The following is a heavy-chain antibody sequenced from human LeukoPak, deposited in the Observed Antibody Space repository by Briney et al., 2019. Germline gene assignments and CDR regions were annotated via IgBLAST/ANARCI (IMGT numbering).Heavy chain of an antibody. CDR2: ISGSGGST. J-gene: IGHJ4*02. CDR1: GFTFSSYG. Sequence: PGGSLRLSCAASGFTFSSYGMHWVRQAPGKGLEWVSAISGSGGSTYYADSVKGRFTISRDNSKNTLYLQMNSLRAEDTAVYYCAKDKDAGLCPDYWGQGTLVTVSS. CDR3: AKDKDAGLCPDY. D-gene: IGHD6-13*01. V-gene: IGHV3-23*01.